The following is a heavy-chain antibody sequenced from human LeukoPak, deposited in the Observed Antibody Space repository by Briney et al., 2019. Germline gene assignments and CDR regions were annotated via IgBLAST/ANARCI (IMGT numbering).Heavy chain of an antibody. J-gene: IGHJ4*02. CDR3: ARRTGFFDY. D-gene: IGHD1-14*01. Sequence: GESLKISCKASGYSFINYWIGWVRPMPGKGLEWMGIIYPDDSDTRYSPSFQGQVTISADRSISTTYLQWSSLRASDTAMYYCARRTGFFDYWGQGTLVTVSS. CDR1: GYSFINYW. CDR2: IYPDDSDT. V-gene: IGHV5-51*01.